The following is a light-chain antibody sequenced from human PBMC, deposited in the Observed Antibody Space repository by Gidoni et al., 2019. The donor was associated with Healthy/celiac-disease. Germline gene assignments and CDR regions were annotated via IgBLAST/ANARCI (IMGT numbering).Light chain of an antibody. CDR3: CSYAGSYTFVV. V-gene: IGLV2-11*01. CDR2: YVS. Sequence: QSALTQPRSVSGSPGQSVTISCTGTSSDVGGYIDVSWYQQHPGKAPKLMLYYVSKRPSGVPDRFSGSKSGNTASLTISGLQAEDEADDYCCSYAGSYTFVVFGGGTKLTVL. J-gene: IGLJ2*01. CDR1: SSDVGGYID.